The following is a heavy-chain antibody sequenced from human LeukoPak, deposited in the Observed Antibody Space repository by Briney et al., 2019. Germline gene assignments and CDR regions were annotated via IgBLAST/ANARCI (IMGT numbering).Heavy chain of an antibody. V-gene: IGHV1-46*01. D-gene: IGHD3-22*01. CDR1: GYTFTSHF. J-gene: IGHJ3*01. Sequence: ASVKVSCKASGYTFTSHFMHWVRQAPGQGLEWMGIINPRGGSTSYTQKFQGRVTMTRDTSTSTVYMELSSLRSEDTAVYYCARVKSYYYDTSDKDAFDFWGQGTMVTVSS. CDR2: INPRGGST. CDR3: ARVKSYYYDTSDKDAFDF.